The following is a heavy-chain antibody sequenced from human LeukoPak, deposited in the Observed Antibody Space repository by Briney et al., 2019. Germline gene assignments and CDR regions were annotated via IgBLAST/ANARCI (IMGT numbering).Heavy chain of an antibody. CDR2: TSGDNVNT. CDR3: VRDWEWKAARNLFDP. Sequence: GASVKVSCKASGYSFINYGISWVRQARGQGLEWMGWTSGDNVNTYYAQKFLGRVIMTTETLTTTAYMELRSLRPDDTAVYYCVRDWEWKAARNLFDPWGQGTRVTVSS. D-gene: IGHD6-6*01. J-gene: IGHJ5*02. V-gene: IGHV1-18*01. CDR1: GYSFINYG.